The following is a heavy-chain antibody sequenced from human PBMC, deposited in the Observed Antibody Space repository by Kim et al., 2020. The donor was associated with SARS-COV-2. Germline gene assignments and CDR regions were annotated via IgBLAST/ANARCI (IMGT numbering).Heavy chain of an antibody. CDR3: AKDRDPYWGATPIDY. CDR1: GFTFSSYG. J-gene: IGHJ4*02. V-gene: IGHV3-30*18. CDR2: ISYDGSNK. Sequence: GGSLRLSCAASGFTFSSYGMHWVRPAPGKGLEWVAVISYDGSNKYYADSVKGRFTISRDNSKNTLYLQMNSLRAEDTAVYYCAKDRDPYWGATPIDYWGQGTLVTVSS. D-gene: IGHD1-26*01.